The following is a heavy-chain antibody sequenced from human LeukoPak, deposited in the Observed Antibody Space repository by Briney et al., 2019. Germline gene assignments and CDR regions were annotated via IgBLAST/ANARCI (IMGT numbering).Heavy chain of an antibody. CDR3: ASLPPYDYVWGSYRLPFASYMDV. V-gene: IGHV1-69*05. J-gene: IGHJ6*03. CDR2: ITPIFGTA. D-gene: IGHD3-16*02. CDR1: GGTFSSYA. Sequence: ASVKVSCKASGGTFSSYAISWVRQAPGQGLEWMGGITPIFGTANYAQKFQGRVTITTDESTSTAYMELSSLRSEDTAVYYCASLPPYDYVWGSYRLPFASYMDVWGKGTTVTVSS.